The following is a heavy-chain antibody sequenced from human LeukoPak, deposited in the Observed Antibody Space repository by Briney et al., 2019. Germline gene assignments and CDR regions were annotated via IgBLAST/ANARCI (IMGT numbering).Heavy chain of an antibody. Sequence: ASVKVSCKTSGYTFTSYYMHWVRQSPGQGLEWMGIINPSGGTTSYAQKFQGRVTMTRDTSTSTVYMELSSLRSEDTAVYYCARDLGGTKIVSEFDYWGQGTLVTVSS. V-gene: IGHV1-46*01. J-gene: IGHJ4*02. D-gene: IGHD3-22*01. CDR1: GYTFTSYY. CDR3: ARDLGGTKIVSEFDY. CDR2: INPSGGTT.